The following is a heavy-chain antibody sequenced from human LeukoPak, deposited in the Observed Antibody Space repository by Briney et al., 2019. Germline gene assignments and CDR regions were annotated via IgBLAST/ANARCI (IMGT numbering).Heavy chain of an antibody. CDR1: GFTFSSYA. J-gene: IGHJ4*02. D-gene: IGHD3-10*01. V-gene: IGHV3-30*14. Sequence: GRSLRLSCAASGFTFSSYAMHWVRQAPGKGLEWVAVISYDGSNKYYADSVKGRFTISRDNSKNTLYLQMNSLRAEDTAVYYCAKSSGSYYSMFYYFDYRGQGTLVTVSS. CDR2: ISYDGSNK. CDR3: AKSSGSYYSMFYYFDY.